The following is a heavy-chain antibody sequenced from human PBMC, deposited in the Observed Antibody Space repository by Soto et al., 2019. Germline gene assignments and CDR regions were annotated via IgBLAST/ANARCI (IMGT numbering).Heavy chain of an antibody. Sequence: PGGSLRLSCAASGFTFSSYAMSWVRQAPGKGLEWVSAISGSGGSTYYADSVKGRFTISRDNSKNTLYLQMNSLRAEDTAVYYCAKDRLAYGDYPYFDYWGQGTLVTVSS. V-gene: IGHV3-23*01. D-gene: IGHD4-17*01. CDR3: AKDRLAYGDYPYFDY. CDR2: ISGSGGST. CDR1: GFTFSSYA. J-gene: IGHJ4*02.